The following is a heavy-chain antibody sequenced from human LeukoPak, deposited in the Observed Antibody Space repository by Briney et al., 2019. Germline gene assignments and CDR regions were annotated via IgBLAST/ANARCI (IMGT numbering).Heavy chain of an antibody. Sequence: GGSLRLSCAASGFIFDDYAMHWVRQAPEKGLEWVSGISWNSGNIGYADSVKGRFTISRDNAKNSLYLRLNNLRAEDTAVYYCAKDLGGSGSYYPDYWGQGTLVTVSS. CDR3: AKDLGGSGSYYPDY. J-gene: IGHJ4*02. CDR1: GFIFDDYA. V-gene: IGHV3-9*01. D-gene: IGHD3-10*01. CDR2: ISWNSGNI.